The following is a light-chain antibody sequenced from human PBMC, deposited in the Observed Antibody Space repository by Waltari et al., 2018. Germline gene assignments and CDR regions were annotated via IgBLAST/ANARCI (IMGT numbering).Light chain of an antibody. CDR1: SLRSYY. CDR2: DKN. CDR3: HSRDASGVGGS. V-gene: IGLV3-19*01. Sequence: SSELPQDPAVSVAMGQTVRITYQGDSLRSYYAILYQQRPGQAPILIMYDKNNRPSGVPDRFSGSSSDNTASLTITGAQAEDEASYYCHSRDASGVGGSFGGGTKLTVL. J-gene: IGLJ2*01.